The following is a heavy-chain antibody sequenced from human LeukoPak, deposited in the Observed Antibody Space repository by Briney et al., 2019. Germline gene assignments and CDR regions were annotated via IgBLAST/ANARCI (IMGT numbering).Heavy chain of an antibody. CDR2: INPNSDT. V-gene: IGHV1-2*02. CDR1: GYTFTDSY. Sequence: ASVKVSCKASGYTFTDSYRHWMRQAPGQGLEWMGWINPNSDTNYAQKFQGRVTMTRDTSISTADMELNSLTSDDTGVYYCARDRGGNSFDFWGQGTLVTVSS. CDR3: ARDRGGNSFDF. D-gene: IGHD4-23*01. J-gene: IGHJ4*02.